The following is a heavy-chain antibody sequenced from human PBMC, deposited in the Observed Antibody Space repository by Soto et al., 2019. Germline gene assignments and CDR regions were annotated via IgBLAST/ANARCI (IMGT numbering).Heavy chain of an antibody. J-gene: IGHJ6*02. Sequence: QLQLQESGSGLVKPSQTLSLTCAVSGGSISSGGYSWSWIRQPPGKGLEWIGYIYHSGSTYYNPSLKSRVTISVVRSKNQFSLKLSSVTAADTAVYYCARRRGFPYYYGMDVWGQGTTVTVSS. CDR1: GGSISSGGYS. CDR3: ARRRGFPYYYGMDV. V-gene: IGHV4-30-2*01. D-gene: IGHD5-12*01. CDR2: IYHSGST.